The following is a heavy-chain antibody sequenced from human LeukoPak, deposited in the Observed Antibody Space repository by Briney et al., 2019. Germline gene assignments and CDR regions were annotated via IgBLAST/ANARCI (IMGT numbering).Heavy chain of an antibody. Sequence: ASVKVSCTAFAYAFTGYYMHWGWQAPGQGLEWMGWINPDSGGTNYAQKFQGRVTMTRDTSISTAYMEVSRVRSDATAVYYCARDGSGSFGNFDYWGQGTLVTVSS. CDR2: INPDSGGT. D-gene: IGHD5-12*01. CDR1: AYAFTGYY. CDR3: ARDGSGSFGNFDY. J-gene: IGHJ4*02. V-gene: IGHV1-2*02.